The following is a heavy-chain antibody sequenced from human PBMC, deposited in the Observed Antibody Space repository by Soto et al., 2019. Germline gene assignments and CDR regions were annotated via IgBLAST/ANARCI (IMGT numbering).Heavy chain of an antibody. D-gene: IGHD6-6*01. CDR2: ISYDGSNK. J-gene: IGHJ6*02. V-gene: IGHV3-30*18. CDR1: GFTFSSYG. CDR3: AKDKASYRSSSGYYYGMDV. Sequence: GGSLRLSCAASGFTFSSYGMHWVRQAPGKGLEWVAVISYDGSNKYYADSVKGRFTISRDNSKNTLYLQMNSLRAEDTAVYYCAKDKASYRSSSGYYYGMDVWGQGTTVTVSS.